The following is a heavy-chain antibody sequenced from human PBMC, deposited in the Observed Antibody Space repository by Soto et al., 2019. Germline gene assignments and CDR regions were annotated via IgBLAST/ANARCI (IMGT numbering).Heavy chain of an antibody. CDR3: ARGDYYYSSGSLDY. CDR1: GGSFSGYY. J-gene: IGHJ4*02. D-gene: IGHD3-22*01. Sequence: SETLSLTCAVYGGSFSGYYWSWIRQPPGKGLEWIGEINHSGSTNYNPSLKSRVTISVDTSKNQFSLKLSSVTAADTAVYYCARGDYYYSSGSLDYWGQGTLVTVSS. CDR2: INHSGST. V-gene: IGHV4-34*01.